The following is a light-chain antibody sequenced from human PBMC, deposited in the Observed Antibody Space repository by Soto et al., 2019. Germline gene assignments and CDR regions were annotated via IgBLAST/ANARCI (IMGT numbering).Light chain of an antibody. V-gene: IGKV1-5*01. Sequence: DIQMTQSPSTLSASVGDRVTITCRASQSISSWLAWYQQKPGKAPKLLIYDASTLESGVPSRFSGSGSGTQFTLTITTLQPDDFAPQSSHQYNTYSRTFGQGTKVDIK. CDR3: HQYNTYSRT. CDR2: DAS. CDR1: QSISSW. J-gene: IGKJ1*01.